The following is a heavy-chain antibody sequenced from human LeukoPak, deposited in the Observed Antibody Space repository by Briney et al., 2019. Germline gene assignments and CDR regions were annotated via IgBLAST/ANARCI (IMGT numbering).Heavy chain of an antibody. CDR2: IYYSGST. CDR1: GGSISSYY. J-gene: IGHJ4*02. CDR3: ARPTGEVGY. D-gene: IGHD3-10*01. Sequence: SETLSLTCTVSGGSISSYYWSWIRQPPGKGLEWIGYIYYSGSTNYSPALKSRVTISVDPSKNKFSLKLSSVTAADTAVYYCARPTGEVGYWGQGTLVTVSS. V-gene: IGHV4-59*01.